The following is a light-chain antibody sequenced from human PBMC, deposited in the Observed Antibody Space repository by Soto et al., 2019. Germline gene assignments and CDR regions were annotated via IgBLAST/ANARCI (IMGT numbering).Light chain of an antibody. V-gene: IGLV1-44*01. CDR3: AVWDDSLNGYV. Sequence: QSALTQPPSASGAPEQKVTISCSGSSSNIGYNTVNWYQQFPGTVPKLLIYSNDQRPSGVPARFSGSQSGSSASLAIAGLQAEDEADYYCAVWDDSLNGYVFGTGTKLTVL. CDR1: SSNIGYNT. J-gene: IGLJ1*01. CDR2: SND.